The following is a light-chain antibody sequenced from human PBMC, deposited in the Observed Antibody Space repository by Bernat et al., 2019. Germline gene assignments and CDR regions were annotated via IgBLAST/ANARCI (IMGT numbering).Light chain of an antibody. CDR3: LQYVSPPFT. Sequence: EIVLTQSPGTLSLSPGERATLSCRASQTVSSNFLAWYQQKPGQAPRLLIYGASSRATGIPDRFSGSGSGTEFTLTISRLEPEDFAVYYCLQYVSPPFTFGPGTKVEI. CDR1: QTVSSNF. J-gene: IGKJ3*01. V-gene: IGKV3-20*01. CDR2: GAS.